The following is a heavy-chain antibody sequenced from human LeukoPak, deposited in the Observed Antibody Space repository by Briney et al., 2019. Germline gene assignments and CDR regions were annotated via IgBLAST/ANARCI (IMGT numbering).Heavy chain of an antibody. CDR3: ARADRSLGNSSSIDY. CDR1: GGSSIGYY. Sequence: PSETLSLTCAVYGGSSIGYYWSWIRQPPGKGLEWIGEINHSGSTNYNPSLKSRVTISVDTSKNQFSLKLSSVTAADTAVYYCARADRSLGNSSSIDYWGQGTLVTVSS. CDR2: INHSGST. V-gene: IGHV4-34*01. J-gene: IGHJ4*02. D-gene: IGHD6-6*01.